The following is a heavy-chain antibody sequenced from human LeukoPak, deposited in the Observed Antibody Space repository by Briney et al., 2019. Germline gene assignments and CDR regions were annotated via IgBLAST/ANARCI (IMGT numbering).Heavy chain of an antibody. V-gene: IGHV1-69*05. D-gene: IGHD6-19*01. Sequence: SVKVSCKASGYTFTGYYMHWVRQAPGQGLEWMGRIIPIFGTANYAQKFQGRVTITTDESTSTAYMELSSLRSEDTAVYYCARDNGIAVGGDFDYWGQGTLVTVSS. CDR3: ARDNGIAVGGDFDY. J-gene: IGHJ4*02. CDR1: GYTFTGYY. CDR2: IIPIFGTA.